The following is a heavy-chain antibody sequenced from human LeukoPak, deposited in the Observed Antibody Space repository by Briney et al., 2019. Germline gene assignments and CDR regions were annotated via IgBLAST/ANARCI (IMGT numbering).Heavy chain of an antibody. J-gene: IGHJ6*02. CDR2: IYHSGGT. Sequence: PSETLSLTCAVSGGSISSYHWSWVRQPPGKGLEWIGYIYHSGGTNYNPSLKSRVTISVDTSRNQFSLRVSSVTAAHTAVYYCARLWKHRHRDYYYYAMDVWAQGTTVTVSS. CDR1: GGSISSYH. CDR3: ARLWKHRHRDYYYYAMDV. V-gene: IGHV4-59*01. D-gene: IGHD1-1*01.